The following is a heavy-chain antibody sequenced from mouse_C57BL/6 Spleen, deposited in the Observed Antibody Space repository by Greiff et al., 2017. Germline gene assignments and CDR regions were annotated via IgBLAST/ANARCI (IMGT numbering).Heavy chain of an antibody. CDR1: GYTFTSYW. CDR3: ANDGYFPGYDY. J-gene: IGHJ4*01. Sequence: VQLKQPGAELVKPGASVKLSCKASGYTFTSYWMNWVKQRPGQGLEWIGMIHPNSGSTNYNEKFKSKATLTVDKSSSTAYMQLSSLTSEDSAVYYCANDGYFPGYDYWGQGTSVTVAS. D-gene: IGHD2-3*01. CDR2: IHPNSGST. V-gene: IGHV1-64*01.